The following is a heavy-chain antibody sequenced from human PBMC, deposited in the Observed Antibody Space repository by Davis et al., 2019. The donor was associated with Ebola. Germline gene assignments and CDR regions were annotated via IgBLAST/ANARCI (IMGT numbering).Heavy chain of an antibody. J-gene: IGHJ4*02. CDR3: ARRRVIHDLATNDYFDF. D-gene: IGHD5-12*01. CDR1: GYSFTNYW. Sequence: GESLKISCKASGYSFTNYWIGWVRQMPGKGLEWMGIIYPGDSDTRYSPSFQGQVTISADKSISTAYLQWSSLKASDTAKYYCARRRVIHDLATNDYFDFWGQGTLVTVSS. CDR2: IYPGDSDT. V-gene: IGHV5-51*01.